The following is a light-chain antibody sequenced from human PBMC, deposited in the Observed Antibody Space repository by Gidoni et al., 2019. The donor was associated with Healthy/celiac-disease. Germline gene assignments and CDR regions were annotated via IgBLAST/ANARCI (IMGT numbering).Light chain of an antibody. V-gene: IGKV3-15*01. CDR1: QSVSSN. Sequence: EIVMTQSPATLSVSPGERATLSCRASQSVSSNLAWYQQKPGQAPRLLIYGASTRATGIPARFSGSGSGTEFTLTISSLQSEDFAVYYCQQYNNWPPLTFXXXTKXEIK. J-gene: IGKJ4*01. CDR3: QQYNNWPPLT. CDR2: GAS.